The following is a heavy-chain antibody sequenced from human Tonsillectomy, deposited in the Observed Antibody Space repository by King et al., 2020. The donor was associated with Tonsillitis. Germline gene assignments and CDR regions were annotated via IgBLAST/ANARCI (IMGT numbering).Heavy chain of an antibody. CDR1: GYSFTSYW. Sequence: VQLVESGAEVKKPGESLKISCKGSGYSFTSYWIGWVRQMPGKGLEWMGIIYTGDSDTRYSPSFTGQVTIAADKSISTAHLQWSSLKASDTAMYYCARSSEVVVSDSWGQGTLVTVSS. CDR3: ARSSEVVVSDS. D-gene: IGHD3-22*01. J-gene: IGHJ4*02. CDR2: IYTGDSDT. V-gene: IGHV5-51*01.